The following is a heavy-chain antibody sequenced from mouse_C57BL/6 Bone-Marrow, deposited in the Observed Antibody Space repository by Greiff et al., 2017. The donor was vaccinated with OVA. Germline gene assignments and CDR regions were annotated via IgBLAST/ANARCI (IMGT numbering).Heavy chain of an antibody. Sequence: VQLQQSGAELVKPGASVKMSCKASGYTFTSYWITWVKQRPGQGLEWIGDIYPGSGSTNYNEKFKSKATLTVDTSSSTAYMQLSSLTSEDSAVYYCARWSTAQASFAYWGQGTLVTVSA. CDR2: IYPGSGST. D-gene: IGHD3-2*02. J-gene: IGHJ3*01. CDR3: ARWSTAQASFAY. CDR1: GYTFTSYW. V-gene: IGHV1-55*01.